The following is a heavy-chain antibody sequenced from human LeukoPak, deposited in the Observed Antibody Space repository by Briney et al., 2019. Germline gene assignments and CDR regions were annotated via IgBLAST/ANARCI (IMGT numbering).Heavy chain of an antibody. CDR2: ISYDGSNK. Sequence: GGSLRLSCAASGFTFSSYGMHWVRQAPGKGLEWVAVISYDGSNKYYADSVEGRFTISRDNSKNTLYLQMNSLRAEDTAVYYCAKSVRWSDYFDYWGQGTLVTVSS. J-gene: IGHJ4*02. CDR3: AKSVRWSDYFDY. D-gene: IGHD4-23*01. CDR1: GFTFSSYG. V-gene: IGHV3-30*18.